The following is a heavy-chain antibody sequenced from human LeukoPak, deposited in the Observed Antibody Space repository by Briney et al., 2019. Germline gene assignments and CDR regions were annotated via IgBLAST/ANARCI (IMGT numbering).Heavy chain of an antibody. CDR2: IYYSGSA. D-gene: IGHD4-23*01. CDR1: GGSISSYY. CDR3: ARTVTAGNTFDY. V-gene: IGHV4-59*01. Sequence: SETLSLTCTDSGGSISSYYWSWIRQPPGKGLEWIGYIYYSGSANYNPSLKSRVTISVDTSKNQFSLKLTSVTAADTAVYYCARTVTAGNTFDYWGQGTLVTVSS. J-gene: IGHJ4*02.